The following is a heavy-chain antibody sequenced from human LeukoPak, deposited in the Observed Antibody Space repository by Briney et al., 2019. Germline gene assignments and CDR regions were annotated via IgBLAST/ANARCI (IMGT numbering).Heavy chain of an antibody. CDR2: ISAYNGDT. CDR3: AGRYGDYERFDY. Sequence: ASVKVSCKTSGYIFGHNGIGWVRQAPGQGPEWMGWISAYNGDTNYAQNFQGRVTMTRDTSTSTVYMELRSLRSDDTAVYYCAGRYGDYERFDYWGQGTLVTVSS. V-gene: IGHV1-18*01. D-gene: IGHD4-17*01. J-gene: IGHJ4*02. CDR1: GYIFGHNG.